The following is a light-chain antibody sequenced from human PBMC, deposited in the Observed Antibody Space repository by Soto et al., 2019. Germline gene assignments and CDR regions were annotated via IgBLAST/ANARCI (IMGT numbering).Light chain of an antibody. CDR2: EVS. CDR3: SSYTSSSTYV. V-gene: IGLV2-14*01. CDR1: SSDVGGYNY. Sequence: SGLTEPASVSGSPGQSITISCTGTSSDVGGYNYVSWYQQHPGKAPKLMIYEVSNRPSGVSNRFSGSKSGNTASLTISGLQAEDEADYYCSSYTSSSTYVFGPGTKVTVL. J-gene: IGLJ1*01.